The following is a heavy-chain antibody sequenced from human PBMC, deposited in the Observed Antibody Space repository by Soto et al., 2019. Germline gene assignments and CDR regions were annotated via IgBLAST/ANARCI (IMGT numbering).Heavy chain of an antibody. J-gene: IGHJ6*02. CDR3: ARAHPVFHYDSSGIPARNYYYYGMDV. CDR2: IIPIFGTA. V-gene: IGHV1-69*13. CDR1: GGTFSSYA. D-gene: IGHD3-22*01. Sequence: GASVKVSCKASGGTFSSYAISWVRQAPGQGLEWMGGIIPIFGTANYAQKFQGRVTITADESTSTAYMELSSLRSEDTAVYYCARAHPVFHYDSSGIPARNYYYYGMDVWGQGTTVTVSS.